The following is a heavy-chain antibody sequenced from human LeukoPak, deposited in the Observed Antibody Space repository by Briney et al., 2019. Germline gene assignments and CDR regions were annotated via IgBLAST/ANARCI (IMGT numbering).Heavy chain of an antibody. J-gene: IGHJ6*02. D-gene: IGHD5-18*01. V-gene: IGHV4-34*01. Sequence: SETLSLTCAVYGGSFSGYYWSWIRQPPGKGLEWIGEINHSGSTNYNPSLKSRVTISVDTSKNQFSLKLSSVTAADTAVYYCASIIQATYYYGMDVWGHGTTVTVSS. CDR2: INHSGST. CDR1: GGSFSGYY. CDR3: ASIIQATYYYGMDV.